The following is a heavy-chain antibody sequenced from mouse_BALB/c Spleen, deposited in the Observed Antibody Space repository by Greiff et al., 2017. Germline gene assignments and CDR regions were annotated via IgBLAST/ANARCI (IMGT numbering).Heavy chain of an antibody. J-gene: IGHJ2*01. V-gene: IGHV2-6-7*01. Sequence: QVQLQQSGPGLVAPSQSLSITCTVSGFSLTGYGVNWVRQPPGKGLEWLGMIWGGGSTDYNSALKSRLSISKDNSKSQVFLKMNSLQTDDTARYYCAREIYYGNWDYWGQGTTLTVSS. D-gene: IGHD2-1*01. CDR1: GFSLTGYG. CDR2: IWGGGST. CDR3: AREIYYGNWDY.